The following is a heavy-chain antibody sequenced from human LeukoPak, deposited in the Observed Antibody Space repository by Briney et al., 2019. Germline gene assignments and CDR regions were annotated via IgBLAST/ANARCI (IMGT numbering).Heavy chain of an antibody. CDR2: ISSRSSTI. CDR3: ARFGNSWYYGIDY. Sequence: GGSLRLSCAASGFTFSSYSMNWVRQAPGKRLEWVSYISSRSSTIYDGVSVKGRFTISRDDAKNTLYLQMNSLTAEDTAVNYCARFGNSWYYGIDYWGQGTLVTVSS. J-gene: IGHJ4*02. D-gene: IGHD6-13*01. CDR1: GFTFSSYS. V-gene: IGHV3-48*01.